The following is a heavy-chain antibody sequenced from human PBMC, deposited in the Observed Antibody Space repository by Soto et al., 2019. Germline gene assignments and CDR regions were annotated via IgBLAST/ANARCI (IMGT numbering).Heavy chain of an antibody. Sequence: GGSLRLSCAASGFTFSSYAMSWVHQAPGKGLEWVSAISGSGGSTYYADSVKGRFTISRDNSKNTLYLQMNSLRAEDTAVYYCAKRGYYDSSGYVDYWGQGTLVTVSS. V-gene: IGHV3-23*01. D-gene: IGHD3-22*01. CDR3: AKRGYYDSSGYVDY. CDR1: GFTFSSYA. J-gene: IGHJ4*02. CDR2: ISGSGGST.